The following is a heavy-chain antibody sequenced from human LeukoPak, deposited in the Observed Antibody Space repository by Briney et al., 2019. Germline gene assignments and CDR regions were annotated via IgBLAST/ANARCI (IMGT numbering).Heavy chain of an antibody. CDR1: GGTFSSYA. CDR2: IIPIFGTA. J-gene: IGHJ4*02. CDR3: AREGYSSGCFDY. D-gene: IGHD6-19*01. Sequence: PGASVKVSCKASGGTFSSYAISWVRQAPGQGLEWMGRIIPIFGTADYAQKFQGRVTITTDESTSTAYMELSSLRSGDTAVYYCAREGYSSGCFDYWGQGTLVTVSS. V-gene: IGHV1-69*05.